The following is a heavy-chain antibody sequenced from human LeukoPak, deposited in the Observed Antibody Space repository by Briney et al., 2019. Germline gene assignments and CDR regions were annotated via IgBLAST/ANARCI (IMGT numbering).Heavy chain of an antibody. V-gene: IGHV1-8*01. J-gene: IGHJ4*02. CDR1: GYTFTSYD. CDR3: ATSGTTVTDYYFDY. CDR2: MNPNSGNT. Sequence: ASVKVSCKASGYTFTSYDINWVRQATGQGLEWMGWMNPNSGNTGYAQKFRGRVTMTRNTSISTAYMELSSLRSEDTAVYYCATSGTTVTDYYFDYWGQGTLVTVSS. D-gene: IGHD4-17*01.